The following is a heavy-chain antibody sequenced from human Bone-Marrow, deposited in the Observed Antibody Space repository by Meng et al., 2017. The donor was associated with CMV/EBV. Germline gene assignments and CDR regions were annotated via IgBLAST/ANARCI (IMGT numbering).Heavy chain of an antibody. V-gene: IGHV4-4*02. Sequence: VSGGCISSSNWWSWVRQPPGKGLEWIGEIYHSGSTNYNPSLKSRVTISVDKSKNQFSLKLSSVTAADTAVYYCARGGVAGRESLYYYWGQGTLVTVSS. J-gene: IGHJ4*02. D-gene: IGHD6-19*01. CDR1: GGCISSSNW. CDR2: IYHSGST. CDR3: ARGGVAGRESLYYY.